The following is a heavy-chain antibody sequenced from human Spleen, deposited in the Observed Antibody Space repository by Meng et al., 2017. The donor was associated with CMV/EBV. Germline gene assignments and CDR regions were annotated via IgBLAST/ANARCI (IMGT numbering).Heavy chain of an antibody. CDR3: ARGGTVVIPLDY. CDR1: GGSITGFY. V-gene: IGHV4-59*01. Sequence: SETLSLTCTVSGGSITGFYWGWIRQTPGKGLEWIGYIYHSGSTNYNPTLKSRVTMSVDTSKNQFSLKLSSVTAADTAVYYCARGGTVVIPLDYWGQGTLVTVSS. CDR2: IYHSGST. D-gene: IGHD4-23*01. J-gene: IGHJ4*02.